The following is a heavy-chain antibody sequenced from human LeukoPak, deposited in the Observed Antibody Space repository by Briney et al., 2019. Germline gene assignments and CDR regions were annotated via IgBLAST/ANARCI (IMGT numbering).Heavy chain of an antibody. Sequence: GGSLRLSCAASGFTFSSYSMNWVRQAPGKGLEWVSSISSSSYIYYADSVKGRFTISRDNAKNSLYLQMNSLRAEDTAVYYCARDSVPAAYRGFNWFDPWGQGTLVTVSS. D-gene: IGHD2-2*01. CDR2: ISSSSYI. CDR1: GFTFSSYS. V-gene: IGHV3-21*01. J-gene: IGHJ5*02. CDR3: ARDSVPAAYRGFNWFDP.